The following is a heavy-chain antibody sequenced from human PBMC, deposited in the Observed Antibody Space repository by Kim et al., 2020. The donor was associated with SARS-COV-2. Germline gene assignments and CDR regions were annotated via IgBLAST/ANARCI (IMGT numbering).Heavy chain of an antibody. Sequence: GGSLRLSCGASGFTFNNFAMSWVRQAPGKGLEWVSTDPGGGGRTFYADSVKGRFTISRDNSKNTVFLQMNSVRAEDTAVYYCAKAQPLGSGWYVFAGWGQGCLVTLPS. D-gene: IGHD6-19*01. CDR1: GFTFNNFA. CDR2: DPGGGGRT. V-gene: IGHV3-23*01. J-gene: IGHJ4*02. CDR3: AKAQPLGSGWYVFAG.